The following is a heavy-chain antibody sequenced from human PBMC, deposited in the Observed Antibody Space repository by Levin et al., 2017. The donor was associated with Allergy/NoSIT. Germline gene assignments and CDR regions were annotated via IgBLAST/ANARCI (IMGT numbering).Heavy chain of an antibody. J-gene: IGHJ4*02. D-gene: IGHD2-15*01. CDR2: ISGSGGTT. Sequence: LAGGSLRLSCAASGFTFSSFAMTWVRQAPGKGLEWVSAISGSGGTTYYADSVRGRFTISRDNFGNTLYLQMNSLRAEDTAVYYCVKEVISATGGYWGQGTLVTVSS. CDR3: VKEVISATGGY. CDR1: GFTFSSFA. V-gene: IGHV3-23*01.